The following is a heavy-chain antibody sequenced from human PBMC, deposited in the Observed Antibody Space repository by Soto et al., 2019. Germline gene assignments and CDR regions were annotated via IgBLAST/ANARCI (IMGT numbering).Heavy chain of an antibody. CDR1: GFAFSSRG. J-gene: IGHJ5*02. CDR2: ISYDGRNE. D-gene: IGHD2-15*01. CDR3: VKDFGSGYLQVGADL. V-gene: IGHV3-30*18. Sequence: GGSLRLSCRASGFAFSSRGMHWVRQAPGKGLEWVALISYDGRNEKYAESLKGRFTISRDNSESTLYLQMNGLRPEDAAVYYCVKDFGSGYLQVGADLWGQGTQVTVSS.